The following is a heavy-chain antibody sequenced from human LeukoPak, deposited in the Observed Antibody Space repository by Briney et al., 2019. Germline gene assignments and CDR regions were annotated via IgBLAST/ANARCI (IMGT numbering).Heavy chain of an antibody. D-gene: IGHD3-3*01. V-gene: IGHV3-7*01. J-gene: IGHJ3*02. CDR2: TNQGGSVG. CDR3: ARDGAIFGVVNDAFDI. Sequence: GGSLRLSCAASGFTFSNAWMRWVRQAPGKGLEWVANTNQGGSVGYYVDSVKGRFTIARDNAKNSLYLQMNSLRAEDTAVYYCARDGAIFGVVNDAFDIWSQGTMVTVSS. CDR1: GFTFSNAW.